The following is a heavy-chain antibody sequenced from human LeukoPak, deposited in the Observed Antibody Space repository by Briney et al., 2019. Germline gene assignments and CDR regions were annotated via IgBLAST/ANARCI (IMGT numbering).Heavy chain of an antibody. CDR1: GDSISSYY. V-gene: IGHV4-4*07. J-gene: IGHJ4*02. Sequence: PSETLSLTCTVSGDSISSYYWSWIRQPAGKGLEWIGRIYTSGSTDYNPSLKSRVTISIDESKNQFSLKLTSVTAADTAVYYCARRGGMGYFDYWGQGTLVTVSS. CDR3: ARRGGMGYFDY. CDR2: IYTSGST. D-gene: IGHD3-10*01.